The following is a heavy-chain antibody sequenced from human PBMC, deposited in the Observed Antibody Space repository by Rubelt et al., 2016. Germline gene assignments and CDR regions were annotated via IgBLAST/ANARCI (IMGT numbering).Heavy chain of an antibody. Sequence: QVQLQESGPGLVKPSETLSLTCTVSGYSISSGYYWGWIRQPPGKGLEWMGSIYHSGSPYYNPSLKSRVTISVDTYKNHFSLKLSSVTAADTAVYYCAMGQRGLEWLPPSPLLDWGQGTLVTVSS. V-gene: IGHV4-38-2*02. J-gene: IGHJ4*02. CDR2: IYHSGSP. D-gene: IGHD3-3*01. CDR3: AMGQRGLEWLPPSPLLD. CDR1: GYSISSGYY.